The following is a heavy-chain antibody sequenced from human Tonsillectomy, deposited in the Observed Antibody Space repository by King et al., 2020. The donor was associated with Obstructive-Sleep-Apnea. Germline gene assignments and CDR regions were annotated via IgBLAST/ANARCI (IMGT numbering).Heavy chain of an antibody. D-gene: IGHD5-12*01. CDR1: GFTFSSYG. V-gene: IGHV3-30*18. CDR3: AKDGGYTPFDY. Sequence: VQLVESGGGVVQPGRSLRLSCAASGFTFSSYGMHLVRQAPGKGLEWVAVISYDGSNKYYADSVKGRFTISRDNSKNTLYLQMNSLRAEDTAVHYCAKDGGYTPFDYWGQGTLVIVSS. J-gene: IGHJ4*02. CDR2: ISYDGSNK.